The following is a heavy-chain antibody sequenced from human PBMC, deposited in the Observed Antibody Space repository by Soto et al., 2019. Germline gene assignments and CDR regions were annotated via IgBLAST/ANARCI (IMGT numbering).Heavy chain of an antibody. D-gene: IGHD3-22*01. V-gene: IGHV3-74*01. CDR3: ARGAGARYDGSGYLGRR. Sequence: EVQLVESGGGLVQPGESLTLSCAASGFTFSSYWMHWVRQAPGKGLVWVSRIKSDGSGTYYADFVKGRLTISRDNDKNTRYLQMNSLRVEDTAVYFRARGAGARYDGSGYLGRRWGQGTLVTVSS. J-gene: IGHJ4*02. CDR2: IKSDGSGT. CDR1: GFTFSSYW.